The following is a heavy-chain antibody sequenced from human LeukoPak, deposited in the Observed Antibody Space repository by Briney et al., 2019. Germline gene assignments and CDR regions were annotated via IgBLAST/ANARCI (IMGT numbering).Heavy chain of an antibody. D-gene: IGHD1-1*01. J-gene: IGHJ3*02. CDR2: ISYDGSNK. CDR1: GFTFSSYA. Sequence: PGRSLRLSCAASGFTFSSYAMHWVRQAPGKGLEWVAVISYDGSNKYYADSVKGRFTISRDNSKNTLYLQMNSLRAEDTAVYYCARTEELERRLNAFDIWGQGTMVTVSS. V-gene: IGHV3-30-3*01. CDR3: ARTEELERRLNAFDI.